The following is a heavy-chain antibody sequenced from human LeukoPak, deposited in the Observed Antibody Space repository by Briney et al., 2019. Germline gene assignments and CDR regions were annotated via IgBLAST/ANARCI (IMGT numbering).Heavy chain of an antibody. CDR1: GFTFSSYG. CDR2: IWYDGSNK. Sequence: PGGSLRLSCAASGFTFSSYGMHWVRQAPGKGLEWVAVIWYDGSNKYYADSVKGRFTISRDNSKNTLYLQMNSLRAEDTAVYYCASREGYGLREDYWGQGTLVTVSS. V-gene: IGHV3-33*08. CDR3: ASREGYGLREDY. D-gene: IGHD5-24*01. J-gene: IGHJ4*02.